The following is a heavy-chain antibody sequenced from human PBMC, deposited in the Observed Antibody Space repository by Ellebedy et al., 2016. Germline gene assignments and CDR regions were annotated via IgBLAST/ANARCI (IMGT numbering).Heavy chain of an antibody. J-gene: IGHJ2*01. V-gene: IGHV3-30-3*01. CDR1: GFTFSSYA. Sequence: GESLKISCAASGFTFSSYAMHWVRQAPGKGLEWVAVISYDGSNKYYADSVKGRFTISRDNSKNTLYLQMNSLRAEDTAVYYCARELDLEVDYYDSRGGYFDLWGRGTLVTVSS. CDR2: ISYDGSNK. D-gene: IGHD3-22*01. CDR3: ARELDLEVDYYDSRGGYFDL.